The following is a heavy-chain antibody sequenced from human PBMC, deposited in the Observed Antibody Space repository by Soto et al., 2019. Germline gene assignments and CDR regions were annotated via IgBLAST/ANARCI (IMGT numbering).Heavy chain of an antibody. Sequence: SETLSLTCTVSGGSVSSGSYYWSWIRQPPGKGLEWIGYIYYSGSTNYNPSLKSRVTISVDTSKNQFSLKLSSVTAADTAVYYCARERLYASGYYYGMDVWGQGTTVTVYS. V-gene: IGHV4-61*01. D-gene: IGHD3-16*01. J-gene: IGHJ6*02. CDR1: GGSVSSGSYY. CDR3: ARERLYASGYYYGMDV. CDR2: IYYSGST.